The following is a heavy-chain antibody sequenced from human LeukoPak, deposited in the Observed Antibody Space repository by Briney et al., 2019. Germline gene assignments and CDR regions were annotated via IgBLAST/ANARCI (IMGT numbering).Heavy chain of an antibody. V-gene: IGHV3-21*01. Sequence: GGSLRLSCAASGFTFSSYSMNWVRQAPGKGLEWVSSISSSSSYIYYADSVKGRFTISRDNAKNSLYLQMNSLRAEDTAVYYCARDLLPYYYGSGSSWGQGTLVTVSS. CDR2: ISSSSSYI. CDR3: ARDLLPYYYGSGSS. J-gene: IGHJ5*02. CDR1: GFTFSSYS. D-gene: IGHD3-10*01.